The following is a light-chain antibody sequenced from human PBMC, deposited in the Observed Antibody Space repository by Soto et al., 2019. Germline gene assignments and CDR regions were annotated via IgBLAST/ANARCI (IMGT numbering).Light chain of an antibody. CDR3: SSYTGSSTYVV. J-gene: IGLJ2*01. V-gene: IGLV2-14*01. CDR1: SSDVGGYNY. Sequence: QSVLTQAASVSGSPGQSITISCTGTSSDVGGYNYVSWYQQHPGKAPKLMIYDVNNRPSGVSNRFSGSKSGNTASLTISGLQAEDEADYYCSSYTGSSTYVVFGGGTKLTVL. CDR2: DVN.